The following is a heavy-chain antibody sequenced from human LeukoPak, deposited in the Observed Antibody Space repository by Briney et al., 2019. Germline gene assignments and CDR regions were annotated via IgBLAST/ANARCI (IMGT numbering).Heavy chain of an antibody. V-gene: IGHV4-34*01. CDR1: GGSISGYD. CDR3: ARGRNYFENWGYYYYFDY. CDR2: INSSGGT. D-gene: IGHD1-26*01. J-gene: IGHJ4*02. Sequence: SETLSLTCGVYGGSISGYDWNWIRQSPGKGLEWAGEINSSGGTSYNPSLKSRLTLSVDTSKYQFSLKLNSVTAADTAVYYCARGRNYFENWGYYYYFDYWGQGTLVTVAS.